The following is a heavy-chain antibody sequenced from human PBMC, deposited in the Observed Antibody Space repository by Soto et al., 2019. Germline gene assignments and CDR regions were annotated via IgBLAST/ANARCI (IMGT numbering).Heavy chain of an antibody. CDR2: IYPGNSDT. J-gene: IGHJ6*02. Sequence: GESLKISCKASGYSFTNYWIGWVRQMPGKGLEWMGIIYPGNSDTKYSPSFQGQVTISADKSITTAYLQWSSLRASDTAMYYCARHNGVDVWGQGTSVTVSS. CDR3: ARHNGVDV. CDR1: GYSFTNYW. D-gene: IGHD2-8*01. V-gene: IGHV5-51*01.